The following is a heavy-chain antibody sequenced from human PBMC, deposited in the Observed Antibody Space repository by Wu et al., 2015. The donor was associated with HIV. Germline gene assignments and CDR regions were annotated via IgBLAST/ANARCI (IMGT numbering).Heavy chain of an antibody. J-gene: IGHJ6*03. D-gene: IGHD3-10*01. CDR1: HYNFARYG. V-gene: IGHV1-18*01. CDR2: ISTYNNKI. Sequence: QAQLMQSGPDVKKPGASVEVACKAIHYNFARYGITWVRQAPGQGLEWMGWISTYNNKIVPGRKFQDRLTMTTDTSTSTAYMELRSLRSDDTAVYYCARAGTMVRGIIRQTKHYYYHYYMDVWGKGTTVTVSS. CDR3: ARAGTMVRGIIRQTKHYYYHYYMDV.